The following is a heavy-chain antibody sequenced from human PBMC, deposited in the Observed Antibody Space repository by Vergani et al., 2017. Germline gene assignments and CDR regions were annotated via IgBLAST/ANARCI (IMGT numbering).Heavy chain of an antibody. CDR3: SHYYDSSHDAFDI. V-gene: IGHV4-39*01. CDR2: IYYSGST. Sequence: QVQLQESGPGLVKPSQTLSLTCTVSGGSISSGGYYWGWIRQPPGKGLEWIGSIYYSGSTYYNPSLKSRVTISVDTSKNQFSLKLSSVTAPDTAVYYCSHYYDSSHDAFDIWGQGTMVTVSS. CDR1: GGSISSGGYY. J-gene: IGHJ3*02. D-gene: IGHD3-22*01.